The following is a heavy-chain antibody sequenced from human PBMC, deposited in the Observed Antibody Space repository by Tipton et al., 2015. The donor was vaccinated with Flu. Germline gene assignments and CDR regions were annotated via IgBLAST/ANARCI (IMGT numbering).Heavy chain of an antibody. CDR1: GGSVSSGSYY. Sequence: TLSLTCTVSGGSVSSGSYYWSWIRQPPGKGLEWIGYIYYSGSTNYNPSLKSRVTISVDTSKNQFSLKLSSVTAADTAVYYCARGLHITGTTTNWFDPWGQGTLVTVSS. CDR3: ARGLHITGTTTNWFDP. CDR2: IYYSGST. V-gene: IGHV4-61*01. D-gene: IGHD1-7*01. J-gene: IGHJ5*02.